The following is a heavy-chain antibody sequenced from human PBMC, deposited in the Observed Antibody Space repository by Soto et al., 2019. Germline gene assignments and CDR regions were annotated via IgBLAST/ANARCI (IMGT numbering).Heavy chain of an antibody. CDR2: ISGSGGAT. D-gene: IGHD2-21*02. J-gene: IGHJ4*02. CDR1: GFTFKDCA. CDR3: ARPRTAFYLYFFDS. V-gene: IGHV3-23*01. Sequence: GGSLRLSCSPSGFTFKDCAISWVRQAPGKGLEWVSGISGSGGATYYTDSVEGRSTISKDFSKNTVSLQMTGLRVDDTAVYYCARPRTAFYLYFFDSWGQGPLVTVS.